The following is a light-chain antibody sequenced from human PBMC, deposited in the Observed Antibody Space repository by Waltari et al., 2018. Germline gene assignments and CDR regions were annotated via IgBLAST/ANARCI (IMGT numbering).Light chain of an antibody. V-gene: IGKV4-1*01. CDR1: QSVLYSSNNKNY. CDR2: WAA. J-gene: IGKJ2*01. CDR3: QQYYSIPYT. Sequence: DIVMTQSPDSLAVSLGERATINCKSSQSVLYSSNNKNYLAWYQQTPGQPPKLLIYWAATRESGVPDRFSGRGSGTDFTLTISSLQAEDVAVYYCQQYYSIPYTFGQGTKLEIK.